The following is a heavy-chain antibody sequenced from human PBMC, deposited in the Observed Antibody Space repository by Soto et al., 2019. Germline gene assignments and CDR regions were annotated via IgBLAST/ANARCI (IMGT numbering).Heavy chain of an antibody. CDR3: ARVNYDFWSGTGPIDY. J-gene: IGHJ4*02. Sequence: EVQLVESGGGLVKPGGSLRLSCAASGFTFSSYSMNWVRQAPGKGLEWVSSISSSSSYIYYADSVKGRFTISRDNAKNSLYLQMNSLRAEDTAVYYCARVNYDFWSGTGPIDYWGQGTLVTVSS. CDR1: GFTFSSYS. V-gene: IGHV3-21*01. CDR2: ISSSSSYI. D-gene: IGHD3-3*01.